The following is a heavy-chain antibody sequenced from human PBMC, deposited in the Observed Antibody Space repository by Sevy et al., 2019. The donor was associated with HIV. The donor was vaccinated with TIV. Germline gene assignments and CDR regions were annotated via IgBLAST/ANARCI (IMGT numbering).Heavy chain of an antibody. V-gene: IGHV3-73*01. Sequence: GGSLRLSCAASGFTFSGSAMHWVRQASGKGLEWVGRIRSKANSYATAYAASVKGRFTISRDDSKNTAYLQMNSLKTEDTAVYYCTRHSGGYDFWTWGYYGMDVWGQGTTVTVSS. D-gene: IGHD3-3*01. CDR2: IRSKANSYAT. CDR1: GFTFSGSA. J-gene: IGHJ6*02. CDR3: TRHSGGYDFWTWGYYGMDV.